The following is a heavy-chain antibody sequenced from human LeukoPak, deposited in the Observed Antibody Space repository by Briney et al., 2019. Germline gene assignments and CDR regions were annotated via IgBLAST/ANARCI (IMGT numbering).Heavy chain of an antibody. D-gene: IGHD3-22*01. CDR3: AKGPNYYDSSGYLGPSTD. V-gene: IGHV3-9*01. Sequence: GRSLRLSCAASGFTFDDYAMHWVRQAPGKGLEWVSGISWNSGTIGYADSVKGRFTISRDNAKNSLHLQMNSLRTEDTALYYCAKGPNYYDSSGYLGPSTDWGQGTLVTVSS. CDR1: GFTFDDYA. J-gene: IGHJ4*02. CDR2: ISWNSGTI.